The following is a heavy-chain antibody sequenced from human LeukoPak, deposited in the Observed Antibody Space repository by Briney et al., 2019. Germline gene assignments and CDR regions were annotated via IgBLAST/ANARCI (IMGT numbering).Heavy chain of an antibody. D-gene: IGHD3-22*01. CDR2: MNPNSGNT. Sequence: ASVKVSCTASGYTFTSYDINWVRQATGQGLEWMGWMNPNSGNTGYAQKFQGRVTMTRNTSISTAYMELSSLRSEDTAVYYCARKSYYYDSSGYYFDYGMDVWGQGTTVTVSS. CDR3: ARKSYYYDSSGYYFDYGMDV. J-gene: IGHJ6*02. CDR1: GYTFTSYD. V-gene: IGHV1-8*01.